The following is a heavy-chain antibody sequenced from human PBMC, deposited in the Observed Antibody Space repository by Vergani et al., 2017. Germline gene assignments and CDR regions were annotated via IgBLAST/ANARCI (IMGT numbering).Heavy chain of an antibody. Sequence: EVNMLESGGGLVQSGGSLRLSCAVSGFTFTIYAMNWVRQAPGQGLEWVSLISSSGSNTYYADSVKGRFTISRDNSRNLLFLQMSKLRVDDTAVYFCSNEQRTWGTRDAFDMWGHGTMVIVSS. CDR1: GFTFTIYA. D-gene: IGHD3-16*01. J-gene: IGHJ3*02. CDR2: ISSSGSNT. CDR3: SNEQRTWGTRDAFDM. V-gene: IGHV3-23*01.